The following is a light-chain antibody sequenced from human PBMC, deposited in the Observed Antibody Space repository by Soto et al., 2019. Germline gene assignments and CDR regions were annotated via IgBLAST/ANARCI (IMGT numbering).Light chain of an antibody. Sequence: DIHVTQSPSSVSASVGDRVTITCRASQAITSWLAWYQQKPGRAPKLLIYSASSLQSGAPSRFTGSGSGTDFTLTITSLQPDDFATYYCQQYYRSSITFGQGTRLEIK. CDR3: QQYYRSSIT. V-gene: IGKV1-12*01. CDR2: SAS. J-gene: IGKJ5*01. CDR1: QAITSW.